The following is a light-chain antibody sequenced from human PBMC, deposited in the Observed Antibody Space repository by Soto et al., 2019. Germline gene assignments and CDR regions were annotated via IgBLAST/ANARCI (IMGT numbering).Light chain of an antibody. V-gene: IGKV3-15*01. Sequence: ERVMTQSPANLSVSPGESATLFSRASQSVNSNLAWYQQKPGQGPRLLFYGASTRATGVPARFSGSQSGTEFTLTISSLQSEDFAVYYCHQYNHWLTWTFGQGTKVDIK. J-gene: IGKJ1*01. CDR2: GAS. CDR3: HQYNHWLTWT. CDR1: QSVNSN.